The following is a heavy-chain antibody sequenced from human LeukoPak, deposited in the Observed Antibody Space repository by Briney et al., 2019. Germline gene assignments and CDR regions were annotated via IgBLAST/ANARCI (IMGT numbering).Heavy chain of an antibody. CDR3: AKDWELGS. CDR1: GASISSYY. D-gene: IGHD7-27*01. Sequence: SETLSLTCSVSGASISSYYWNWIRQPPGKGLEWIGNIYIRGSTNYNPSLKSRVTISLDTSKDQFSLKLTSVAAADTAFYYCAKDWELGSWGQGTLVTVSS. J-gene: IGHJ5*02. V-gene: IGHV4-59*01. CDR2: IYIRGST.